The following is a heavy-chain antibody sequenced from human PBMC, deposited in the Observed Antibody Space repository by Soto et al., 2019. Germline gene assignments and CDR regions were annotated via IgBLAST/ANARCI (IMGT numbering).Heavy chain of an antibody. J-gene: IGHJ6*02. CDR3: AREDGGSCYGCYGMDV. V-gene: IGHV1-69*08. D-gene: IGHD2-15*01. CDR2: IIPILGIA. CDR1: GGTFSSYT. Sequence: QVQLVQSGAEVKKPGSSVKVSCKASGGTFSSYTISWVRQAPGQGLEWMGRIIPILGIANYAQKFQGRVTITADKXKXXADMELSSLRSDDTAVYYWAREDGGSCYGCYGMDVWGQGTTVTVSS.